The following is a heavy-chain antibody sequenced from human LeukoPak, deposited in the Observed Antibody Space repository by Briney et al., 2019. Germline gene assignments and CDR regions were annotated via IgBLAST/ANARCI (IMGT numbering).Heavy chain of an antibody. CDR1: GYTFTGYY. Sequence: ASVRVSCTASGYTFTGYYMHWVRQAPGQGLEWMGWINPNSGGTNYAQTFQGRVTIPRDTSIRTAYMELSRLRSDDTAVYYCARSHGGITIRNWFDPWGQGTLVTVSS. V-gene: IGHV1-2*02. CDR3: ARSHGGITIRNWFDP. CDR2: INPNSGGT. D-gene: IGHD3-3*01. J-gene: IGHJ5*02.